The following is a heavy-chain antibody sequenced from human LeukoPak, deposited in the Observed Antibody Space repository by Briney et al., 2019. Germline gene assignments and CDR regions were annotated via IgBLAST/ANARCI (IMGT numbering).Heavy chain of an antibody. J-gene: IGHJ4*02. D-gene: IGHD3-10*01. CDR3: AREWRFGRGYFDY. V-gene: IGHV1-69*13. CDR1: GGTFSSYA. Sequence: SVKVSCKASGGTFSSYAISWVRQAPGQGLEWMGGIIPIFGTANYAQKFQGRVTITADESTSTAYMELSSLRSEDTAVYYCAREWRFGRGYFDYWGQGTLVTVSS. CDR2: IIPIFGTA.